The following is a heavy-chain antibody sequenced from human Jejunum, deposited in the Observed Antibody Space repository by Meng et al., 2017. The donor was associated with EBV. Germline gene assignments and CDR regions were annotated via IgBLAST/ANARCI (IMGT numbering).Heavy chain of an antibody. D-gene: IGHD3-22*01. Sequence: QITLKESGPTPVKPTQTLTLTCTFSGFSLSTIGVGVSWIRQPPGKALEWLALIYWDDDQRFSPSLRSRLTITKDTSKNQVVLTMTNMDPADTGTYFCAHFYDSSGYTDSWGQGTLVTVSS. J-gene: IGHJ5*01. V-gene: IGHV2-5*02. CDR1: GFSLSTIGVG. CDR3: AHFYDSSGYTDS. CDR2: IYWDDDQ.